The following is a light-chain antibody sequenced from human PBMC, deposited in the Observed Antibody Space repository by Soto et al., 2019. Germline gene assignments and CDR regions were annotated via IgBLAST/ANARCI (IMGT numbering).Light chain of an antibody. CDR3: SSFTSRFTFNYI. Sequence: QSLLTQPASVSGSPGQSITISCTGTISDVGGYNYVSWYQQHPGKAPKIIIYEVTNRPSGVSNRFSGSKSGNTASLTISGLQAEDDADYYCSSFTSRFTFNYIFGTGTKVTVL. CDR1: ISDVGGYNY. J-gene: IGLJ1*01. V-gene: IGLV2-14*01. CDR2: EVT.